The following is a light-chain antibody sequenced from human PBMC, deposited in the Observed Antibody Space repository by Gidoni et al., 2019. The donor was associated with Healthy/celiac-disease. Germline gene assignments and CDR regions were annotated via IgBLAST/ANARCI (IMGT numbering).Light chain of an antibody. Sequence: EIVLTQSPATLSLSPGERATLSCRASQSVSSSYLAWYQQKPGQAPRLLIYGASSRATGIPDRFSGSGSGTDFTLTISILEPEDFAVYYCQQYGSSPLFTFGPGTKVDIK. CDR2: GAS. CDR3: QQYGSSPLFT. J-gene: IGKJ3*01. V-gene: IGKV3-20*01. CDR1: QSVSSSY.